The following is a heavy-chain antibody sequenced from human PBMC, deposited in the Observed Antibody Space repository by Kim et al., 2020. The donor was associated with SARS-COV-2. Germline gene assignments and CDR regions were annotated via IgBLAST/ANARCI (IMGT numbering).Heavy chain of an antibody. J-gene: IGHJ6*02. D-gene: IGHD2-2*02. CDR1: GGSFSGYY. V-gene: IGHV4-34*01. CDR3: ARGRGYCSSTSCYRDYYYGMDV. Sequence: SETLSLTCAVYGGSFSGYYWSWIRQPPGKGLEWIGEINHSGSTNYNPSLKSRVTISVDTSKNQFSLKLSSVTAADTAVYYCARGRGYCSSTSCYRDYYYGMDVWGQGTTVTVSS. CDR2: INHSGST.